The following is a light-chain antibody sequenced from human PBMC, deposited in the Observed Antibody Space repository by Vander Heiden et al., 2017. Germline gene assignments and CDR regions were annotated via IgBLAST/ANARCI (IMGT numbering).Light chain of an antibody. J-gene: IGLJ3*02. CDR1: CSNIGSNY. CDR3: AAWDDSLRGV. V-gene: IGLV1-47*02. Sequence: QSVLTQPPSASGTPGQRVTISCSGSCSNIGSNYVYWYQQHPGTAPKLLIYSNNQRPSGVPARFSGSKSGPSASLAISGLRSEDEADYYCAAWDDSLRGVLGGGTKL. CDR2: SNN.